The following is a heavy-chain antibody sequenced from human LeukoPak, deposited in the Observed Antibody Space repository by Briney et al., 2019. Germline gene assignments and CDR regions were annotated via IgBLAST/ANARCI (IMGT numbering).Heavy chain of an antibody. D-gene: IGHD3-22*01. CDR1: GFTFSSYA. Sequence: GGSLRLSCAASGFTFSSYAMHWVRQAPGKGLEWVAVISYDGSNKYYADSVKGRFTISRDNSKNTLYLQMNSLRAEDTAVYYCAREVRGFAFDIWGQGTMVTVSS. J-gene: IGHJ3*02. V-gene: IGHV3-30-3*01. CDR2: ISYDGSNK. CDR3: AREVRGFAFDI.